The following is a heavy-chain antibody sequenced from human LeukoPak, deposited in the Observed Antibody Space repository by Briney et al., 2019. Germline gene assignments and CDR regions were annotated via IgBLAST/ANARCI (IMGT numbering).Heavy chain of an antibody. CDR1: GYTFTSYG. D-gene: IGHD6-19*01. CDR2: IIPIFGTA. V-gene: IGHV1-69*13. Sequence: SVTVSCKASGYTFTSYGISWVRQAPGQGLEWMGGIIPIFGTANYAQKFQGRVTITADESTSTAYMELSSLRSEDTAVYYCARAGGYSSSDAFDIWGQGTMVTVSS. J-gene: IGHJ3*02. CDR3: ARAGGYSSSDAFDI.